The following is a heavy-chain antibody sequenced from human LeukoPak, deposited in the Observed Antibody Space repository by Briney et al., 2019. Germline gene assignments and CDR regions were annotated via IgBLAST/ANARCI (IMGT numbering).Heavy chain of an antibody. J-gene: IGHJ4*02. Sequence: ASVKVSCKVSGYSLTELSIHWVRQAPGKGLEWMGGSDPEDGETIYAQKFQDRVTMTEDTSTDTAYMELGSLRSEDTAVYYCEAHYYDSSGYSDYWGQGTLVTVSS. CDR1: GYSLTELS. CDR3: EAHYYDSSGYSDY. D-gene: IGHD3-22*01. V-gene: IGHV1-24*01. CDR2: SDPEDGET.